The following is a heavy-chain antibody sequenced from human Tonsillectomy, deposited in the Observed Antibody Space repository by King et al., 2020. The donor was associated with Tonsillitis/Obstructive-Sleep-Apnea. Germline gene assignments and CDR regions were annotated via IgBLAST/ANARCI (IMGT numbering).Heavy chain of an antibody. J-gene: IGHJ3*01. D-gene: IGHD6-6*01. V-gene: IGHV4-34*01. CDR3: ARVGGLSSSSASDAFDV. CDR1: GGSFSGYY. Sequence: VQLQQGGAGLLKPSETLSLTCAVYGGSFSGYYWTWIRQPPGKGLEWIGEINRGGSTNPNPSLKSRVTISVDTSKNQFSLKMRSVTAADTAVYYCARVGGLSSSSASDAFDVWGLGTMVTVSS. CDR2: INRGGST.